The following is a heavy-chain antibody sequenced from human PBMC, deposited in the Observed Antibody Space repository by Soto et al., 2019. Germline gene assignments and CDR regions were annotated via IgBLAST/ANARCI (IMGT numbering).Heavy chain of an antibody. D-gene: IGHD2-21*01. J-gene: IGHJ6*02. CDR2: IYPGDSDT. CDR1: GYRFTSYW. Sequence: PGESLKISCQGSGYRFTSYWLGWVRQMPGKGLEWMWFIYPGDSDTRYSPSFQSQVTISADKSISTAYLQWSSLKASDTAMYYCARRQIVISEYSPDYYYYGMDVWGQGTTVTVSS. V-gene: IGHV5-51*01. CDR3: ARRQIVISEYSPDYYYYGMDV.